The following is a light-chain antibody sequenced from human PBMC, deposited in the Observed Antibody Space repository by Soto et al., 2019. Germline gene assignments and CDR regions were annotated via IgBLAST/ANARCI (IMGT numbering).Light chain of an antibody. V-gene: IGLV1-44*01. J-gene: IGLJ2*01. CDR2: SNN. CDR1: SSNIGVNT. CDR3: ASWDYSLNGVV. Sequence: QSVVTQPPSAYGSPGQGVTISCSGSSSNIGVNTVNWYRQLPGTAPKLLIYSNNLRPSGVPDRFSGSKSGTSASLAISGLQSDDEADYHCASWDYSLNGVVFGGGTKLTVL.